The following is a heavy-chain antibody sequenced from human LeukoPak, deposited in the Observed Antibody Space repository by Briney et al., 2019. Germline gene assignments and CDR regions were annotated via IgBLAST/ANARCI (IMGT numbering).Heavy chain of an antibody. J-gene: IGHJ4*02. CDR3: ARASGSYDY. V-gene: IGHV3-33*01. D-gene: IGHD1-26*01. CDR2: IWPDGSNK. Sequence: GRSLRLSCAASGFIFSTYGFHWVRQAPGEGLEWVAVIWPDGSNKYYADSVKGRFTISRDNSKNTVYLQMNSLRVEDTAMYYCARASGSYDYWGLGTLVTVSS. CDR1: GFIFSTYG.